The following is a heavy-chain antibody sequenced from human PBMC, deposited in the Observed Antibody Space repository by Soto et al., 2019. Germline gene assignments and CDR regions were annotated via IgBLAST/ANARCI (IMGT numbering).Heavy chain of an antibody. CDR2: IYHSGST. V-gene: IGHV4-30-2*01. J-gene: IGHJ4*02. D-gene: IGHD6-19*01. CDR1: GGSISSGGYC. CDR3: AAAPGIAVAGTRLRFDY. Sequence: PSETLSLTCAVSGGSISSGGYCWSWIRQPPGKGLEWIGYIYHSGSTYYNPSLKSRVTMSVDRSKNQFSLKLSSLRSEDTAVYYCAAAPGIAVAGTRLRFDYWGQGTLVTVSS.